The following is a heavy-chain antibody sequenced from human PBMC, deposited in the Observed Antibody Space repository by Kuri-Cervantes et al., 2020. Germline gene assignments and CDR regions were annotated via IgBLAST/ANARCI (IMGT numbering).Heavy chain of an antibody. Sequence: SQTLSLTCAVSGDSISSGNWWIWVRQPPGKGLEWIGEIHHSGSTYYNPSLKSRITMSVDTSKNQFYLKLSSVTAADTAVYYCARDRVGYYYGSGSPWTNYYYGMDVWGQGTTVTVSS. CDR1: GDSISSGNW. CDR3: ARDRVGYYYGSGSPWTNYYYGMDV. V-gene: IGHV4-55*08. D-gene: IGHD3-10*01. J-gene: IGHJ6*02. CDR2: IHHSGST.